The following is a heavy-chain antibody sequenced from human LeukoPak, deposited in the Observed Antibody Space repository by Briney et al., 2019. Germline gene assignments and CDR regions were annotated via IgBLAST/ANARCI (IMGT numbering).Heavy chain of an antibody. D-gene: IGHD2-15*01. CDR2: IHTSGST. V-gene: IGHV4-4*09. Sequence: SETLSLTCAVSGGAISSNYWSWIRQPPGRGLEWIGYIHTSGSTNYIPSLKSRVTISVDTSKNQFSLKLSSVTAADTAVYYCARLVYCLDGSGYNWFDPWGQGTLVTVSS. CDR3: ARLVYCLDGSGYNWFDP. CDR1: GGAISSNY. J-gene: IGHJ5*02.